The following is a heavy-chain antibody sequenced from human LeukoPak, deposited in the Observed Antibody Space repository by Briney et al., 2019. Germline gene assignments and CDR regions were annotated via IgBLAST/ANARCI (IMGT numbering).Heavy chain of an antibody. CDR3: ARSPYYYGSGSLYYYYGMDV. CDR2: ISYDGSNK. D-gene: IGHD3-10*01. J-gene: IGHJ6*02. Sequence: PGGSLGLSCAASGFTFSSYAMHWVRQAPGKGLEWVAVISYDGSNKYYADSVKGRFTISRDNSKNTLYLQMNSLRAEDTAVYYCARSPYYYGSGSLYYYYGMDVWGQGTTVTVSS. CDR1: GFTFSSYA. V-gene: IGHV3-30*04.